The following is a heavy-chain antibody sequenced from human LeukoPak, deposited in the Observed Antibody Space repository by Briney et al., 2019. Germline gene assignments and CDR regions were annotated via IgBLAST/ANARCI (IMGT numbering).Heavy chain of an antibody. CDR2: INPSGGST. J-gene: IGHJ4*02. V-gene: IGHV1-46*01. CDR1: GYTFTSYD. D-gene: IGHD3-22*01. Sequence: ASVKVSCKASGYTFTSYDINWVRQATGQGLEWLGIINPSGGSTSYAQKFQGRVTMTRDMSTSTVYMELSSLRSEDTAVYYCAKDATYYYDSSGYWREYFDYWGQGTLVTVSS. CDR3: AKDATYYYDSSGYWREYFDY.